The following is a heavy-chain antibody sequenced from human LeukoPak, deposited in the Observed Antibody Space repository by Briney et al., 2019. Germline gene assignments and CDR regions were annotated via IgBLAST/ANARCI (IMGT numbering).Heavy chain of an antibody. D-gene: IGHD6-6*01. V-gene: IGHV3-48*03. J-gene: IGHJ6*03. CDR2: ISGSGNTI. CDR3: ARVEGYSSSDYMDV. Sequence: PGGSLRLSCEASGFVFSDYEMTWIRQAPGEGLEYISYISGSGNTIYYADSVRGRFTSSRDNAKNSLYLQMDSLRVGDTATYYCARVEGYSSSDYMDVWGKGITVTVSS. CDR1: GFVFSDYE.